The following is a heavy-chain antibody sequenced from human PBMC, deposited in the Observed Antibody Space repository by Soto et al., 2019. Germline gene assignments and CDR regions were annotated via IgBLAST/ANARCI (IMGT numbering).Heavy chain of an antibody. D-gene: IGHD3-22*01. CDR1: GGSIIGDYY. V-gene: IGHV4-30-4*01. J-gene: IGHJ5*01. CDR2: VYHTGST. Sequence: SETLSLTCTVSGGSIIGDYYWNLIRQAPGKGLEWIGYVYHTGSTYHNPSLKSRGSISVDTSNNQFSLKLGSVTAADTAVYFCAIEPYDITGNRIDSCGKGIPVTVSS. CDR3: AIEPYDITGNRIDS.